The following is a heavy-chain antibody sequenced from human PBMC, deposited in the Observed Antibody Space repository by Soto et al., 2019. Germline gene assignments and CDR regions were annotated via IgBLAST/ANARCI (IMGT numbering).Heavy chain of an antibody. Sequence: GGSLRLSCSASGFAFGNYAMSWVRQAPGKGLEWVSAVSSTGTSPYYAGSVQGRFTISRDNSENMFYLQMKSLRAEDTAIYYCAKARPSGGYYYVEAFDVWGQGTMVTVSS. CDR2: VSSTGTSP. V-gene: IGHV3-23*01. J-gene: IGHJ3*01. CDR3: AKARPSGGYYYVEAFDV. CDR1: GFAFGNYA. D-gene: IGHD3-22*01.